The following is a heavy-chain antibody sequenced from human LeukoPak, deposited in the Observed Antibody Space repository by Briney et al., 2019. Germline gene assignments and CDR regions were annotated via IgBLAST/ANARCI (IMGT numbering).Heavy chain of an antibody. CDR3: ARASAPAVIADVSCYFDY. CDR1: GGSISSRSYH. V-gene: IGHV4-39*01. CDR2: IYYSGST. D-gene: IGHD2-2*01. J-gene: IGHJ4*02. Sequence: SETLSLTCTVSGGSISSRSYHWGWIRQPPGKGLEWIGSIYYSGSTYYNPSLKSRVTISVDTSKNQFSLKLTSVTAADTAVYYCARASAPAVIADVSCYFDYWGQGTLVTVSS.